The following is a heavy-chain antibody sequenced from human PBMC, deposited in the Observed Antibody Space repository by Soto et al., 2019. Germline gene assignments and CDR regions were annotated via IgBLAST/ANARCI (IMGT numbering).Heavy chain of an antibody. CDR3: ARERAAPNYFDY. CDR2: IIPIFGTA. Sequence: VQLLESGGGLVQPGGSLRLSCAASGFTFSSYAISWVRQAPGQGLEWMGGIIPIFGTANYAQKFQGRVTITADESTSTAYMELSSLRSEDTAVYYCARERAAPNYFDYWGQGTLVTVSS. V-gene: IGHV1-69*01. D-gene: IGHD6-6*01. J-gene: IGHJ4*02. CDR1: GFTFSSYA.